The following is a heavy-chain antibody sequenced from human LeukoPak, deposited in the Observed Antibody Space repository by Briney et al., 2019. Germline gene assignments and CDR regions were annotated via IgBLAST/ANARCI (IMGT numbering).Heavy chain of an antibody. Sequence: GGSLRLSCAASGFTFSDYYMSWIRQAPGKGLEWVSYISSSGSTIYYADSAKGRFTISRDNAKNSLYLQMNSLRAEDTAVYYCASLKIAAAGTGDFDYWGQGTLVTVSS. CDR3: ASLKIAAAGTGDFDY. CDR1: GFTFSDYY. V-gene: IGHV3-11*01. J-gene: IGHJ4*02. CDR2: ISSSGSTI. D-gene: IGHD6-13*01.